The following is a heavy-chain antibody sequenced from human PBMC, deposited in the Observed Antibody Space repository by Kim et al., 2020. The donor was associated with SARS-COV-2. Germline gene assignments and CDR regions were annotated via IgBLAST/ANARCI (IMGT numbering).Heavy chain of an antibody. Sequence: GGSLRLSCAASGFTFSSYGMHWVRQAPGKGLEWVAVIWYDGSNKYYADSVKGRFTISRDNSKNTLYLQMNSLRAEDTAVYYCARDLYDFLARSGYYYYYGMDVWGQGTTVTVSS. CDR1: GFTFSSYG. J-gene: IGHJ6*02. CDR3: ARDLYDFLARSGYYYYYGMDV. D-gene: IGHD3-3*01. V-gene: IGHV3-33*01. CDR2: IWYDGSNK.